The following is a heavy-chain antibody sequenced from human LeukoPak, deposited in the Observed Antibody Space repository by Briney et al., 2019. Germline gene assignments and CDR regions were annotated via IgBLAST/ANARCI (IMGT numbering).Heavy chain of an antibody. J-gene: IGHJ5*02. V-gene: IGHV3-23*01. CDR1: GFTFSSYA. CDR3: AKDRYSSSWYWFDP. D-gene: IGHD6-13*01. CDR2: ISGSGGST. Sequence: GGSLRLSCAASGFTFSSYAMSWGCQAPGKGLEWVSAISGSGGSTYYADSVKGRFTISRDNSKNTLYLQMNGLRDEDTAVYYCAKDRYSSSWYWFDPWGQGTLVTVSS.